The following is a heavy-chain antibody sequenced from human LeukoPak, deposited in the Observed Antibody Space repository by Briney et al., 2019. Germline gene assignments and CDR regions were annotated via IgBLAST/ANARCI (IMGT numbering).Heavy chain of an antibody. Sequence: SETLSLTCTVSGGSISGGSYYWSWIRQPAGRGLEWIGRIYTSGSTNYNPSLKSRVTISVDTSKNQFSLKLSSVTAADTAVYYCARGPHHDWSFDYWGQGTLVTVSS. V-gene: IGHV4-61*02. J-gene: IGHJ4*02. D-gene: IGHD3-9*01. CDR2: IYTSGST. CDR1: GGSISGGSYY. CDR3: ARGPHHDWSFDY.